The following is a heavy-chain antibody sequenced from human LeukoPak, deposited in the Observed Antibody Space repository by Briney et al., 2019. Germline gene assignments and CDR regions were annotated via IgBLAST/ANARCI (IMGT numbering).Heavy chain of an antibody. CDR2: ISCNNI. CDR3: ARDHNWVFDS. V-gene: IGHV3-48*01. D-gene: IGHD1-1*01. Sequence: GGSLRLSCAASGFTFSSFSMNWVRQAPGRGPEWVSYISCNNIAYADSVKGRFTISRDNAKNSLYLQMNSLRAEDTAVYYCARDHNWVFDSWGQGTLVTVSS. CDR1: GFTFSSFS. J-gene: IGHJ4*02.